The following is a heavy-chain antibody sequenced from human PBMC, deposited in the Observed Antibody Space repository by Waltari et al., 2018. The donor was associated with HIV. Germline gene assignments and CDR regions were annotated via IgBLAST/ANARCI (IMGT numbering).Heavy chain of an antibody. J-gene: IGHJ4*02. V-gene: IGHV3-21*01. CDR1: GQFWLPTP. CDR3: ARDFDCGGDGEPQEGADY. Sequence: VHHLDAGGRLLRPRGPLSRSGSASGQFWLPTPTFWAPRAPGKGLEWVASITSNYAKTYYAGSVKGRFTVSRDNAKNSLYLQMNTVRGEDTAVYYCARDFDCGGDGEPQEGADYWGQGTLVTVSS. CDR2: ITSNYAKT. D-gene: IGHD2-21*02.